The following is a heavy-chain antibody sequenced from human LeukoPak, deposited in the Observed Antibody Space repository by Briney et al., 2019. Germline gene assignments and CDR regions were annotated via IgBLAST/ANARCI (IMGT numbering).Heavy chain of an antibody. V-gene: IGHV4-34*01. J-gene: IGHJ6*03. CDR1: GGSFSGYY. D-gene: IGHD3-3*02. CDR3: ARDIHFWSGIYYYYYMDV. CDR2: INHSGST. Sequence: SETLSLTCAVYGGSFSGYYWSWIRQPPGKGLEWIGEINHSGSTNYNPSLKSRVTISVDTSKNQFSLKLSSVTAADTAAYYCARDIHFWSGIYYYYYMDVWGKGTTVTVSS.